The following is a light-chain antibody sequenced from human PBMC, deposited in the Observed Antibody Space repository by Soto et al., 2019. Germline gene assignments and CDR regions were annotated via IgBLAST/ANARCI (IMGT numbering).Light chain of an antibody. CDR2: HAS. CDR1: QSVSNS. V-gene: IGKV3-11*01. Sequence: EIVLTQSPATLSLFPGERATLSCRASQSVSNSLAWFQQRPGQAPRLLIYHASNRATGIPARFSGSGSGTDFTLTISSLEPEDFAVYYCQQHNTGPTFGQGTRLEIK. J-gene: IGKJ5*01. CDR3: QQHNTGPT.